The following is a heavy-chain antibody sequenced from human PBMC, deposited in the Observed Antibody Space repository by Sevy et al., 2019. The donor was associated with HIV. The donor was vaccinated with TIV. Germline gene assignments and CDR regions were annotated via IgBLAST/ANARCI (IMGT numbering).Heavy chain of an antibody. J-gene: IGHJ4*02. D-gene: IGHD3-10*01. Sequence: GGSLRLSCAVSGFNFSISAMHWVRQASGKGLEWLGRIRSRANNYATAYSTSVKGRFTMSRDDSKNTAYLQMNSLKSDDSARYYCTTLLGVPFDYWGQGALVTVSS. CDR1: GFNFSISA. CDR3: TTLLGVPFDY. V-gene: IGHV3-73*01. CDR2: IRSRANNYAT.